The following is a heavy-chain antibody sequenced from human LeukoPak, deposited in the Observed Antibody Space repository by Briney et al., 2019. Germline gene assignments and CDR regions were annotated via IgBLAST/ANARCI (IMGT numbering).Heavy chain of an antibody. D-gene: IGHD1-26*01. CDR1: KDTFTIYD. V-gene: IGHV1-8*01. CDR2: MNPNSGNT. Sequence: ASVKVSCKASKDTFTIYDVNWVRQATGLGLEWMGWMNPNSGNTGYAQKFQGRVTMTMNSSISTAYTELTSLTSEDTAVYYCARSTMGARRTYDHWGQGTLVTVSS. CDR3: ARSTMGARRTYDH. J-gene: IGHJ4*02.